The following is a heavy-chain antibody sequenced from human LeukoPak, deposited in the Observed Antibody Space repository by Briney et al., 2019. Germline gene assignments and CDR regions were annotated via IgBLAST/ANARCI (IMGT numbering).Heavy chain of an antibody. CDR2: ISSNGGST. CDR1: GFTFSSYA. V-gene: IGHV3-64*01. D-gene: IGHD6-13*01. CDR3: ARVQGSSCNDAFDI. J-gene: IGHJ3*02. Sequence: GGSLRLSCAASGFTFSSYAMHWVRQAPGKGLEYVSAISSNGGSTYYANSVKGRFTISRDNSKNTLYLQMGSLRAEDMAVYYCARVQGSSCNDAFDIWGQGTMVTVSS.